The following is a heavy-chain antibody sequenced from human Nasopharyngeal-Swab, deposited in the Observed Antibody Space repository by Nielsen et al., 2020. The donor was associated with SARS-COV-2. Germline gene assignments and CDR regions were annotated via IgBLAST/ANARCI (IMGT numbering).Heavy chain of an antibody. J-gene: IGHJ5*02. D-gene: IGHD7-27*01. CDR2: INQDGSEK. Sequence: GESLKISCAASGLSYTNYWTSWVRQAPGKGLEWVASINQDGSEKYFVDSVKGRFTISSANAKNSVHLEMNNLRAEDTAVYYCARDSGWFDPWGQGTLVTVSS. V-gene: IGHV3-7*01. CDR1: GLSYTNYW. CDR3: ARDSGWFDP.